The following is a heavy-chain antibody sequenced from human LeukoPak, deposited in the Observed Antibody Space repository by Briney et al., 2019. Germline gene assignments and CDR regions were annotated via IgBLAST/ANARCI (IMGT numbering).Heavy chain of an antibody. CDR3: ARGSDDFWSGQNWFDP. Sequence: GASVKVSCKASGYTFTSYDINWVRQATGQGLEWMGWMNPNSGNTGYAQKFQGRVTMTRNTSISTAYMELSSLRSEDTAVYYCARGSDDFWSGQNWFDPWGRGTLVTVSS. V-gene: IGHV1-8*01. CDR2: MNPNSGNT. D-gene: IGHD3-3*01. CDR1: GYTFTSYD. J-gene: IGHJ5*02.